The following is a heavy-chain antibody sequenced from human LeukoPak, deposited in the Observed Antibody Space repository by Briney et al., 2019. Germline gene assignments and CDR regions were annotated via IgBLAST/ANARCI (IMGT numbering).Heavy chain of an antibody. CDR3: TRGVGNRRHYYDSIGYYGFDY. D-gene: IGHD3-22*01. J-gene: IGHJ4*02. V-gene: IGHV6-1*01. Sequence: HSQTLSLTCVISGDSVSSNSAEWNWIRQSPSRGLEWLGRTYYTSKWYHDYAISVKSRMTINPDTSKNQFSLHLNSVTPEDTAVYYCTRGVGNRRHYYDSIGYYGFDYWGQGTLVTVSS. CDR1: GDSVSSNSAE. CDR2: TYYTSKWYH.